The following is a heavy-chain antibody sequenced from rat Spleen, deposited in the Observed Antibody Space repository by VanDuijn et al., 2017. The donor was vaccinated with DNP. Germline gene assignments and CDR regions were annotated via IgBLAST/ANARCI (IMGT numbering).Heavy chain of an antibody. CDR3: ATPRVDGYFDF. J-gene: IGHJ1*01. D-gene: IGHD3-2*01. Sequence: EVQLVESGGGLVQPGNSLKLSCAASGFTFSDYAMAWVRQSPKKGLEWVATIIYDGSTTYYRDSVKGRFTISRDNAKSTLYLQMDSLRSEDTATYNWATPRVDGYFDFWGPGTMVTVSS. CDR2: IIYDGSTT. CDR1: GFTFSDYA. V-gene: IGHV5S10*01.